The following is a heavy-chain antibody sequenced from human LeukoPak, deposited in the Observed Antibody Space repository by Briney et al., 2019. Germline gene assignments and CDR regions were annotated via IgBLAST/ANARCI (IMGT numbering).Heavy chain of an antibody. CDR3: ARGESIGRYQFLHDS. CDR1: GYTFIRYG. J-gene: IGHJ4*02. V-gene: IGHV1-18*01. D-gene: IGHD1-26*01. CDR2: ISPYNGNA. Sequence: ASVKVSCKTSGYTFIRYGITWVRQAPGQGLEWMAWISPYNGNAKYVQNLQGRLTITTDTSTSTAYMELRSLTSDDTAVYCARGESIGRYQFLHDSWGQGTLVTVSS.